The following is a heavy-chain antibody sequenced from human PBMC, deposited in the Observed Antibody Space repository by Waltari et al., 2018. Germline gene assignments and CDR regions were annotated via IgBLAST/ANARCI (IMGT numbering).Heavy chain of an antibody. V-gene: IGHV1-69*18. Sequence: QVQLVQSGAEVKKPGSSVKVSCKASGGTFSSYAISWVRQAPGQGLEWMGRIIRCVGKENYEQKFQGRVMITADEATRKAYMELSRLRAEDTAVYYCARALGTSTPPRYFDYWGQGTLVTVSS. D-gene: IGHD2-2*01. CDR1: GGTFSSYA. CDR2: IIRCVGKE. CDR3: ARALGTSTPPRYFDY. J-gene: IGHJ4*02.